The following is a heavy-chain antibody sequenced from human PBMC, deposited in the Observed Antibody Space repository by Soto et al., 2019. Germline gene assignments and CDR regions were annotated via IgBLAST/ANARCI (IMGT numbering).Heavy chain of an antibody. Sequence: QLQLQESGPGLVKPSETLSLTCTVSGGSISSSSYYWGWIRQPPGKGLEWIGSIYYSGSTYYNPSLKSRVTISVDTSKNQFSLNLSSVTAADTAVYYCARQAHNSGPGHYWGQGTLVTVSS. CDR1: GGSISSSSYY. J-gene: IGHJ4*02. V-gene: IGHV4-39*01. CDR2: IYYSGST. CDR3: ARQAHNSGPGHY. D-gene: IGHD6-19*01.